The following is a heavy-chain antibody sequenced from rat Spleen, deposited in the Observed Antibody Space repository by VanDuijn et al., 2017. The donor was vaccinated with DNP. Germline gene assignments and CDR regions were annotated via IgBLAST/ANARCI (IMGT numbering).Heavy chain of an antibody. CDR2: IASGGST. J-gene: IGHJ4*01. V-gene: IGHV2S12*01. D-gene: IGHD1-4*01. CDR1: GFSLTDYN. CDR3: ARELPGFPMDA. Sequence: QVQLKESGPGMVQPSQTLSLTCTVSGFSLTDYNILWVRQLPGKVLEWVAAIASGGSTFYNSGLKSRLRISRDTSKSQVFLKMNSLQTEDTATYYCARELPGFPMDAWGQGTSVTVSS.